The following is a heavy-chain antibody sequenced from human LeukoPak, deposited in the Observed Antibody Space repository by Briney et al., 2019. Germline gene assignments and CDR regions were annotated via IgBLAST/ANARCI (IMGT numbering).Heavy chain of an antibody. J-gene: IGHJ4*02. V-gene: IGHV3-23*01. Sequence: GGSLRLSCAASGFTFSHYAMSWVRQAPGKGPEWVSAISKDGGDSYYADPVKGRFAISRDNSKNMLYLQMNSLRAEDTAVYYCAKDEMAVAIFDYWGQGALVTVSS. D-gene: IGHD6-19*01. CDR2: ISKDGGDS. CDR3: AKDEMAVAIFDY. CDR1: GFTFSHYA.